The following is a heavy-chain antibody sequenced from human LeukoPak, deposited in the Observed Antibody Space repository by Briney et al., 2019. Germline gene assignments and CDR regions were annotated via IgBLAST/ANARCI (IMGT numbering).Heavy chain of an antibody. CDR3: AVQTVYSGYDRYGDYIYGAFDY. V-gene: IGHV3-23*01. CDR2: ISENGGST. CDR1: GFTFSSYA. Sequence: GGSLRLSCAASGFTFSSYAMSWVRQAPGKGLEWVSGISENGGSTYYADSVKGRFTISRDNAKNSLYLQMNSLRAEDTALYYCAVQTVYSGYDRYGDYIYGAFDYWGQGSLVTVSS. D-gene: IGHD5-12*01. J-gene: IGHJ4*02.